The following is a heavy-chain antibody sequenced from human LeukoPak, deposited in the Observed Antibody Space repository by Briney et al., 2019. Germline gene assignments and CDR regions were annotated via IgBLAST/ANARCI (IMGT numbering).Heavy chain of an antibody. J-gene: IGHJ6*03. D-gene: IGHD6-19*01. Sequence: GASVKVSCKASGYTFTSYYMHWVRQAPGQGLEWMGIINPSGGSTSYAQKFQGRVTMTRDMSTSTVYMELSSLRSEDTAVYYCARDHSLCSSGCNYYYMDVWGKGTTVTVSS. CDR2: INPSGGST. V-gene: IGHV1-46*01. CDR3: ARDHSLCSSGCNYYYMDV. CDR1: GYTFTSYY.